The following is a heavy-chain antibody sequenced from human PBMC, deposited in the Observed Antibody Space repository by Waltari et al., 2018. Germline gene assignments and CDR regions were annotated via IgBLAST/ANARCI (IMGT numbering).Heavy chain of an antibody. V-gene: IGHV3-23*01. Sequence: EVQLLESGGGLVQPGGSLRLSCAASGFPFSSSAMRWVRQAPGKGLEGVSAISGSGGSTYYADSVKGRFTISRDNSKNTLYLQMNSLRAEDTAVYYCGSGRYFDWNPLDYWGQGTLVTVSS. D-gene: IGHD3-9*01. J-gene: IGHJ4*02. CDR3: GSGRYFDWNPLDY. CDR1: GFPFSSSA. CDR2: ISGSGGST.